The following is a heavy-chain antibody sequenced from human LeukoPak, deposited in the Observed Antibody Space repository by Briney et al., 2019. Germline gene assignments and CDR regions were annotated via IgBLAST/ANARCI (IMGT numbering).Heavy chain of an antibody. V-gene: IGHV1-18*01. D-gene: IGHD5-18*01. CDR2: ISAYNGNT. J-gene: IGHJ2*01. CDR1: GYTFTSYG. CDR3: VRTVDTAMVTDWYFDL. Sequence: ASVKVSCTASGYTFTSYGISWVRQAPGQGLEWMGWISAYNGNTNYAQKLQGRVTMTTDTSTSTAYMELRSLRSDDTAVYYCVRTVDTAMVTDWYFDLWGRGTLVTVSS.